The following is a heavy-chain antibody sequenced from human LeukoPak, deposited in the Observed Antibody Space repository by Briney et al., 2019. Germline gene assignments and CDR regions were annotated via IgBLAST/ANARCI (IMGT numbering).Heavy chain of an antibody. Sequence: GASVTVSCKASGGTFSSYAISWVRQAPGQGLEWMGGIIPIFGTANYAQKFQGRVTITTDESTRTAYMELSSLRSEDTAVYYCARSLQATRPDCDYWGQGTPVTVSS. CDR1: GGTFSSYA. D-gene: IGHD2-2*01. J-gene: IGHJ4*02. V-gene: IGHV1-69*05. CDR3: ARSLQATRPDCDY. CDR2: IIPIFGTA.